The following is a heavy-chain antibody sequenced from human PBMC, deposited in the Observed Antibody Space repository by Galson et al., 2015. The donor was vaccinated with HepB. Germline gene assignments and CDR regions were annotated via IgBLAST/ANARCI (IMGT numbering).Heavy chain of an antibody. Sequence: SLRLSCAASGFTFTNAWMSWVRQAPGKGLEWVGRIKSRTDGGTVDYAAPVKGRFTISRDDSKTTLYLQMDSLNTEDTGVYYCTTLLRGPVAGTNYWGQGTLVTVSS. CDR2: IKSRTDGGTV. J-gene: IGHJ4*02. D-gene: IGHD6-19*01. V-gene: IGHV3-15*01. CDR3: TTLLRGPVAGTNY. CDR1: GFTFTNAW.